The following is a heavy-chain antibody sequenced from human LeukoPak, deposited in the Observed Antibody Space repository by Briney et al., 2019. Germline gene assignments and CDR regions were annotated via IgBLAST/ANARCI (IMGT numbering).Heavy chain of an antibody. CDR3: ARVWAERLD. V-gene: IGHV3-11*06. D-gene: IGHD1-1*01. Sequence: GGSLRLSCATSGLNFDAYYMNWVRQAPGKGPEWISYIIRGSDSTSYADSVKGRFTVSRDNAKNTLYLRMTSLRAEDTAVFYCARVWAERLDWGQGALLTVSS. CDR1: GLNFDAYY. J-gene: IGHJ4*02. CDR2: IIRGSDST.